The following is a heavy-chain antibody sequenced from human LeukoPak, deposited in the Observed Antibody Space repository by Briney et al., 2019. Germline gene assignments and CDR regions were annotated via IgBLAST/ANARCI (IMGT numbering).Heavy chain of an antibody. CDR3: ARGYCSGGSCYSGY. D-gene: IGHD2-15*01. CDR1: GYTFTSYG. CDR2: ISAYNGNT. Sequence: ASVKVSSKASGYTFTSYGISWVRQAPGQGLEWMGWISAYNGNTNYAQKLQGRVTMTTDTSTSTAYMELRSLRSDDTAVYYCARGYCSGGSCYSGYWGQGTLVTVSS. V-gene: IGHV1-18*01. J-gene: IGHJ4*02.